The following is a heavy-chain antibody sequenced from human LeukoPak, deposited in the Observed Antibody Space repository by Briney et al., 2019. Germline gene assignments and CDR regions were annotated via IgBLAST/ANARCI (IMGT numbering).Heavy chain of an antibody. Sequence: GGSLRLSCVASGFTFDSYAMTWVRQAPGKGLEWVSSVTGSGTFTYYADSVKGRFTISRDNAKSTLDLQMSSLRVEDTAVYYCARDFWGAYRVDYFDYWGQGTLVTVSS. CDR2: VTGSGTFT. CDR1: GFTFDSYA. V-gene: IGHV3-23*01. J-gene: IGHJ4*02. CDR3: ARDFWGAYRVDYFDY. D-gene: IGHD3-3*01.